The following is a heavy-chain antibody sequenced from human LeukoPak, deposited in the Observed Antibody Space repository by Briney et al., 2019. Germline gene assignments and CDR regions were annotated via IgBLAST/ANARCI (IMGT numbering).Heavy chain of an antibody. V-gene: IGHV4-30-4*08. CDR1: GGSISSGDYY. J-gene: IGHJ3*02. CDR3: ARGPPTYAFDI. Sequence: SQTLSLTCTVSGGSISSGDYYWSWIRQPPGKGLEWIGYIYYSASTYYNPSLKSRVTISVDTSKNQFSLKLSSVTAADTAVYYCARGPPTYAFDIWGQGTMVTVSS. CDR2: IYYSAST.